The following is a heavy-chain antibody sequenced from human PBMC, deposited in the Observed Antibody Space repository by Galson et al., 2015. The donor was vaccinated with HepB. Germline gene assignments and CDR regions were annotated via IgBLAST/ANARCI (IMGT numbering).Heavy chain of an antibody. CDR1: GFSVSYNY. V-gene: IGHV3-66*01. Sequence: SLRLSCAVSGFSVSYNYMSWVRQAPGKGLEWVSVFYSTGGTYYADSVKGRFTISRDNSKNTLSLQMNSLRVEDTAVYYCAREFGPNYGMDIWGQGTTVTVSS. CDR2: FYSTGGT. J-gene: IGHJ6*02. CDR3: AREFGPNYGMDI. D-gene: IGHD3-10*01.